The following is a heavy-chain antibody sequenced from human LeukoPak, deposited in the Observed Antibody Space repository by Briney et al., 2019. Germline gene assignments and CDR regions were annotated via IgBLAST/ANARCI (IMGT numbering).Heavy chain of an antibody. D-gene: IGHD6-13*01. Sequence: GGSLRLSCVASEFTFSSYGMHWVRQAPGKGLEWVAYVRYDGNEKYYADSVKGRFTISRDNSKNTLYLQMNSLRAEDTAVYYCARPTRSSSPEYWGQGTLLTVSS. CDR2: VRYDGNEK. V-gene: IGHV3-30*02. CDR3: ARPTRSSSPEY. J-gene: IGHJ4*02. CDR1: EFTFSSYG.